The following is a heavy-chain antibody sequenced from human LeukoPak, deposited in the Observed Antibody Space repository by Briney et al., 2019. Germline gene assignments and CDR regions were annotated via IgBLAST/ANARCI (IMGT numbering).Heavy chain of an antibody. CDR2: INHSGNT. CDR3: ARGPYYGSGSYPY. D-gene: IGHD3-10*01. CDR1: GESFRGYY. J-gene: IGHJ4*02. Sequence: SETLSLTCAVCGESFRGYYWNWIRQPPGTGLEWIGEINHSGNTKYNPYLKSRVTMSVDTSKNQCSLKLSSVTASGTAVYYCARGPYYGSGSYPYWGQGTLVTVSS. V-gene: IGHV4-34*01.